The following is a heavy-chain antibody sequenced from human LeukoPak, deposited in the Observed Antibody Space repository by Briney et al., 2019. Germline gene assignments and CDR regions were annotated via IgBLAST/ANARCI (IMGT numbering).Heavy chain of an antibody. D-gene: IGHD4-17*01. CDR3: ARDHAVTTSYYYYYYGMDV. CDR2: IYTSGST. CDR1: GGSISSYY. V-gene: IGHV4-4*07. J-gene: IGHJ6*04. Sequence: SETLSLTCTVSGGSISSYYWSWIRQPAGKGLEWIGRIYTSGSTNYNPSLKSRVTISVDTSKNQFSLKLSSVTAADTAVYYCARDHAVTTSYYYYYYGMDVGSEGTTLTVPS.